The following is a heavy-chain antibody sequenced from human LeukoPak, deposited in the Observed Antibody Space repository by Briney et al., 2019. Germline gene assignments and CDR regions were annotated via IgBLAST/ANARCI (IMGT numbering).Heavy chain of an antibody. D-gene: IGHD3-22*01. CDR1: GFTFSSCA. CDR3: AKSNYYDSSGYYDY. V-gene: IGHV3-23*01. J-gene: IGHJ4*02. CDR2: ISGSGGST. Sequence: PGGSLRLSCAASGFTFSSCAMSWVRQAPGKGLEWVSAISGSGGSTYYADSVKGRFTISRDNSKNTLYLQMNSLRAEDTAVYYCAKSNYYDSSGYYDYWGQGTLVTVSS.